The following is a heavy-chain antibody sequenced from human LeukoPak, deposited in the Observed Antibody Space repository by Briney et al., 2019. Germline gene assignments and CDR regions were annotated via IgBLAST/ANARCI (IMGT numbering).Heavy chain of an antibody. CDR1: GYTFTGYY. Sequence: ASVKVSCKASGYTFTGYYMHWVRQAPGQGLEWMGWINPNSGGTNYAQKFQGWVTMTRDTSISTAYMELSRLRSDDTAVYYCARSMDYDSSGKPLDYWGQGTLVTVSS. CDR2: INPNSGGT. V-gene: IGHV1-2*04. CDR3: ARSMDYDSSGKPLDY. D-gene: IGHD3-22*01. J-gene: IGHJ4*02.